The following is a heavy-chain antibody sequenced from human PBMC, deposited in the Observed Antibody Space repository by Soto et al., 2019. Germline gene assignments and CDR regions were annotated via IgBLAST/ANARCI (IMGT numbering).Heavy chain of an antibody. CDR3: ARDRSIAARPIGFDP. D-gene: IGHD6-6*01. V-gene: IGHV4-31*03. CDR2: IYYSGST. J-gene: IGHJ5*02. CDR1: GGSISSGGYY. Sequence: QVQLQESGPGLVKPSQTLSLTCTVSGGSISSGGYYWSWIRQHLGKGLEWIGYIYYSGSTYYNPSLKSRVTISVDTSKNQFSLKLSSVTAADTAVYYCARDRSIAARPIGFDPWGQGTLVTVSS.